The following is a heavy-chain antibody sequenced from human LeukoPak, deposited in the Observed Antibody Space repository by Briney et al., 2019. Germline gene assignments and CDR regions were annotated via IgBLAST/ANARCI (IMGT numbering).Heavy chain of an antibody. CDR3: ALTDYDFWSGYINHRFWFDP. V-gene: IGHV1-8*03. Sequence: ASVKVSCKASGYTFTSYDINWVRQATGQGLEWMGWMNPNSGNTGYAQKIQGRVTITRNTSISTAYMELSSLRSEDTAVYYCALTDYDFWSGYINHRFWFDPWGQGTLVTVSS. CDR1: GYTFTSYD. D-gene: IGHD3-3*01. CDR2: MNPNSGNT. J-gene: IGHJ5*02.